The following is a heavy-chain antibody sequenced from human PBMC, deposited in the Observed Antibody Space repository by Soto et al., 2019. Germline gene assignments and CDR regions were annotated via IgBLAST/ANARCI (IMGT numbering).Heavy chain of an antibody. V-gene: IGHV4-39*01. CDR1: GDSGGFISSCSYH. Sequence: QLQLQESGPGLVKPSETLSLTCTVSGDSGGFISSCSYHWGWIRQPPGKVLEWSGNIYYSGSTYYNPSIKSRGTISGDTSKNQFSLRLTSVTSAVTAFYYCASHPPYGPLDYWGQGTRVTVSS. CDR3: ASHPPYGPLDY. CDR2: IYYSGST. D-gene: IGHD4-17*01. J-gene: IGHJ4*02.